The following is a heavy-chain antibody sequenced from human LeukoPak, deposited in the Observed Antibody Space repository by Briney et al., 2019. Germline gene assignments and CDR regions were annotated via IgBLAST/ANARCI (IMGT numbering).Heavy chain of an antibody. J-gene: IGHJ4*02. CDR1: GGSFSGYY. CDR3: ARLVDYGDYGRGSFDY. V-gene: IGHV4-34*01. D-gene: IGHD4-17*01. CDR2: INHSGST. Sequence: SETLSLTCAVYGGSFSGYYWSWIRQPPGKGLEWIGEINHSGSTNYNPSLKSRVTISVDTSKNRFSLKLSSVTAADTAVYYCARLVDYGDYGRGSFDYWGQGTLVTVSS.